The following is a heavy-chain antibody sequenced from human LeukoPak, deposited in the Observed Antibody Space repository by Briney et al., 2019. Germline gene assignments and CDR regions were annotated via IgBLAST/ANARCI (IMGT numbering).Heavy chain of an antibody. J-gene: IGHJ4*02. CDR3: ARHGRGNVSPILY. Sequence: SETLSLTCSVSGDSINRSPYYWGWIRQPPGKGLEWIASILYTGSSYYSPSLSSRVTISVDTSKDQLSLKLRSLTAADTSVYYCARHGRGNVSPILYWGQGTLVTVSS. D-gene: IGHD1-1*01. CDR1: GDSINRSPYY. V-gene: IGHV4-39*01. CDR2: ILYTGSS.